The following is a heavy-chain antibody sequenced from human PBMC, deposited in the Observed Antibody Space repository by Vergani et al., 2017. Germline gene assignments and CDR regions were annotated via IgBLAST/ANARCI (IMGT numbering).Heavy chain of an antibody. D-gene: IGHD3-22*01. CDR1: GYTFTGYY. CDR2: INPNSGGT. V-gene: IGHV1-2*02. J-gene: IGHJ4*02. CDR3: ARGAVDSSGYYYYFDY. Sequence: QVQLVQSGAEVKKPGASVKVSCKASGYTFTGYYMHWVRQAPGQGLEWMGWINPNSGGTNYAQKFQGRVTMTRDTSISTAYMELSRLRSEDTAVYYCARGAVDSSGYYYYFDYWGQGTLVTVSS.